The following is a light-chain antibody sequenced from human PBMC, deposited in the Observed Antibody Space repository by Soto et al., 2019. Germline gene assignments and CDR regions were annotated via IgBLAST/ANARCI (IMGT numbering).Light chain of an antibody. CDR2: AVS. CDR1: QSVSSSS. J-gene: IGKJ1*01. CDR3: QHFGDSVWT. V-gene: IGKV3-20*01. Sequence: DIVLTQSPGTLSLSPWQRATLSCRASQSVSSSSVAWYRQRPGQAPRLLIYAVSSRAIDTPDRFSGSGSGTDFTLTISRLEPEDFAVYYCQHFGDSVWTFGQGTKVDIK.